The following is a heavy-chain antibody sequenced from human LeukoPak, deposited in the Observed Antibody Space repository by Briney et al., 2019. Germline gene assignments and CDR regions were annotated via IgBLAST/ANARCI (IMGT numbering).Heavy chain of an antibody. CDR1: GGSISGHY. J-gene: IGHJ4*02. V-gene: IGHV4-4*07. D-gene: IGHD1-26*01. Sequence: SETLSLTCTVSGGSISGHYWNWIRQPAGKGLEWIGRIYTGGNTSYNPSLKSRVTMSVDTSKTQFSLNLASVTAADTAVYYCARGSGSNYYDYWGQGTLVTVSS. CDR3: ARGSGSNYYDY. CDR2: IYTGGNT.